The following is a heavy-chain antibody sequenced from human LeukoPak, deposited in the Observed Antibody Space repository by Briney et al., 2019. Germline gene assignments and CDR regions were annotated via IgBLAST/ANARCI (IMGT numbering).Heavy chain of an antibody. CDR2: INEVDPNT. Sequence: PGGSLRLSCAASGFIFSNYAMTWVRQAPGKGPGWVSSINEVDPNTYYADSVKGRFTVSRDNSKNMLFLQMNSPRVEDTAVYYCAKQFLDTNWGQGSLVTVSS. CDR1: GFIFSNYA. V-gene: IGHV3-23*01. D-gene: IGHD1-1*01. J-gene: IGHJ4*02. CDR3: AKQFLDTN.